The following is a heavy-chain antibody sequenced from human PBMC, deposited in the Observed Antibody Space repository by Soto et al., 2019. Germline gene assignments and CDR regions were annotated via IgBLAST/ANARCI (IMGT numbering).Heavy chain of an antibody. D-gene: IGHD3-10*01. CDR1: GFSLTTDGEG. J-gene: IGHJ4*02. CDR3: AHSRNLITEDAQVGDFDS. Sequence: QITLKESGPTLMKPTQTLTLTCSFSGFSLTTDGEGVGWVRQTPGEALEWLALIYWDDDERYSPSLKTRLTITKDTSKNQVVLIMTNMAPMDTATYYCAHSRNLITEDAQVGDFDSWGQGTLVTVSS. CDR2: IYWDDDE. V-gene: IGHV2-5*02.